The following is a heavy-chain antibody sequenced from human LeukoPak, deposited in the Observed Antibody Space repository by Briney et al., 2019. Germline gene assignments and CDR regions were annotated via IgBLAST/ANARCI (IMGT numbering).Heavy chain of an antibody. Sequence: ATVKISCKVSGYTSTDYYVHRVQQAPGKGLEWMGLIDPEDGETIYAEEFQGRVSITADTSTDTAYMELSSLRFDDTAVYYCATGHITGGTGFDYWGQGTLVTLSS. D-gene: IGHD1-20*01. CDR3: ATGHITGGTGFDY. CDR1: GYTSTDYY. V-gene: IGHV1-69-2*01. CDR2: IDPEDGET. J-gene: IGHJ4*02.